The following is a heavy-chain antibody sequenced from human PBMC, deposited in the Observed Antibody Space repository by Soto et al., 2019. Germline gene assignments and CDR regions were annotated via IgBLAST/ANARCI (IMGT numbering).Heavy chain of an antibody. V-gene: IGHV6-1*01. D-gene: IGHD5-12*01. Sequence: SQTLSLTCAISGDSVSSNSAAWNWIRQSPSRGLEWLGRTYYRSKWYSDYAVSVKSRITINPDTSKNQFSLQLNSVTPEDTAVYYCARDIGYSGYDYIDWFDPWGQGTLVTVSS. CDR3: ARDIGYSGYDYIDWFDP. J-gene: IGHJ5*02. CDR1: GDSVSSNSAA. CDR2: TYYRSKWYS.